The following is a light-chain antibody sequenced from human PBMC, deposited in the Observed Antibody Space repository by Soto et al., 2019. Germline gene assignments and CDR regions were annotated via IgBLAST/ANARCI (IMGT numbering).Light chain of an antibody. Sequence: QSALTQPPSASGSPGQSVTISCTGTSSDVGGYNYVSWYQQHPGKAPKLMIYEVSKRPSGVSDRFSASKSGNTASLTISGLQAEDEADYYCSSYASTSSYVFGTGTKVTVL. V-gene: IGLV2-8*01. J-gene: IGLJ1*01. CDR2: EVS. CDR3: SSYASTSSYV. CDR1: SSDVGGYNY.